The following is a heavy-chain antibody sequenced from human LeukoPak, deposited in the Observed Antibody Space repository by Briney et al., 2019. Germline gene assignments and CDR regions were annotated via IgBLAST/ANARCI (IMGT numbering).Heavy chain of an antibody. J-gene: IGHJ4*02. CDR2: IYSSGST. CDR1: GGSISSGSYY. Sequence: SETLSLTCTVSGGSISSGSYYWSWIRQPAGKGLEWIGRIYSSGSTNYNPSLKTRVTISVDTSKNQFSLKLSSVTAADTAVYYCARLRGITMVRGVIGYFDYWGQGTLVTVSS. CDR3: ARLRGITMVRGVIGYFDY. D-gene: IGHD3-10*01. V-gene: IGHV4-61*02.